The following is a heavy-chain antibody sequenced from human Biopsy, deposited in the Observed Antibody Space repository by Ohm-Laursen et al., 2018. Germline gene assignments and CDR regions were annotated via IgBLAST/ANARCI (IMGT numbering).Heavy chain of an antibody. Sequence: GSSVKVSCKAPGGTFSNYGVNWVRQAPGQGFECLGGNIPILGTGNYAQKFQDRVTVAADTSTSTATMELRSLRSDDTAVYYCATKLTGYFHHWGQGTLVIVSS. V-gene: IGHV1-69*06. D-gene: IGHD3-9*01. J-gene: IGHJ1*01. CDR3: ATKLTGYFHH. CDR2: NIPILGTG. CDR1: GGTFSNYG.